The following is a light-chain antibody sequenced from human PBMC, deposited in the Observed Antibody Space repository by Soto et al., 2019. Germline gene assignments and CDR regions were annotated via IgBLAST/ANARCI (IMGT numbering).Light chain of an antibody. V-gene: IGKV3-20*01. CDR3: QQSGTSPPVA. Sequence: IVLTHAPGTLTFSPWERSTLSCRTSQSVGSRFLAWYQQKPGQAPRLLIYGASNRATGIPDRFSGSGSGTDFTLTISRLEPEDFAVYYCQQSGTSPPVAFGGGTKVDIK. J-gene: IGKJ4*01. CDR1: QSVGSRF. CDR2: GAS.